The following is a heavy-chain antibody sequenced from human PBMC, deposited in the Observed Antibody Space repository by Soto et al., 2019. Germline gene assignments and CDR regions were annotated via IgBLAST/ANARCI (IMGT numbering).Heavy chain of an antibody. J-gene: IGHJ4*02. V-gene: IGHV4-61*08. CDR3: AGYRMIRGPYFDY. D-gene: IGHD3-10*01. CDR2: VYYSGNI. CDR1: GGSISRGGYY. Sequence: SETLSLTCTVSGGSISRGGYYWSWIRQNPGKGLEWIGDVYYSGNINYNPSLKRRLTMSVDTTRNQFSLKLNSVTAAGTAVYYRAGYRMIRGPYFDYLGPGTLVTVSS.